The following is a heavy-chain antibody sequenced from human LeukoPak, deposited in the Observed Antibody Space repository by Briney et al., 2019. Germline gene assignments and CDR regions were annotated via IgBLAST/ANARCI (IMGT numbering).Heavy chain of an antibody. CDR1: GGSISSYY. Sequence: SETLSLTCTVSGGSISSYYWSWIRQPPGKGLEWIGYIYTSGSTNYNPSLKSRVTISVDTSKNQFPLKLSSVTAADTAVYCCARQTRGYSGYDDAFDIWGQGTMVTVSS. V-gene: IGHV4-4*09. J-gene: IGHJ3*02. D-gene: IGHD5-12*01. CDR2: IYTSGST. CDR3: ARQTRGYSGYDDAFDI.